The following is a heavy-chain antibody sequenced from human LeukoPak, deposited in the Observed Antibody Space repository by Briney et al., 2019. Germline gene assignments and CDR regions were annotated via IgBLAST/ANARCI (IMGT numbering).Heavy chain of an antibody. Sequence: ASVKVSCKASGYTFTSYAMHWVRQAPGQRLEWMGWINAGNGNTKCSQKFQGRVTITRDTSASTAYMELSSLRSEDTAVYYCAKGPLRGTAAAIDYWGQGTLVTVSS. CDR1: GYTFTSYA. V-gene: IGHV1-3*01. J-gene: IGHJ4*02. CDR3: AKGPLRGTAAAIDY. D-gene: IGHD2-2*01. CDR2: INAGNGNT.